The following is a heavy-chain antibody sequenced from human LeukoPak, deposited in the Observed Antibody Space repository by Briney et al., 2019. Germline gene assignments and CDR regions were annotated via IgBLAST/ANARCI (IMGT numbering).Heavy chain of an antibody. J-gene: IGHJ6*04. Sequence: GGSLRLSCAASGFIFSDYYMSWIRQAPGKGLEWVSYISDSSNIIYYADSVKGRFTISRDNAKNSLYLQMNSLRAEDTAVYYCAELGITMIGGVWGKGTTVTISS. CDR3: AELGITMIGGV. D-gene: IGHD3-10*02. V-gene: IGHV3-11*04. CDR2: ISDSSNII. CDR1: GFIFSDYY.